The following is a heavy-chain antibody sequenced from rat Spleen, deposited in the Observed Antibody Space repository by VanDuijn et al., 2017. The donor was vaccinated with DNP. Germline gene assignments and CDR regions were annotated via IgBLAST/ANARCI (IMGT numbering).Heavy chain of an antibody. J-gene: IGHJ2*01. CDR2: ISYSGST. CDR1: GYSITSNY. V-gene: IGHV3-1*01. Sequence: EVQLQESGPGLVKPSQSLSLTCSVTGYSITSNYWGWIRKLPGNKMEWMGYISYSGSTNYNPSLKSRFSITRDTSKNQFFLQLNSVTTEDTATYYCARWSRYFDYWGQGVMVTVSS. CDR3: ARWSRYFDY.